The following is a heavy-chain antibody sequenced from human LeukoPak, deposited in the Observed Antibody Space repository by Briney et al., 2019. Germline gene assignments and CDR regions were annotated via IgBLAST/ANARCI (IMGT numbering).Heavy chain of an antibody. CDR1: GFTFSSYA. CDR3: ARDLEAYTAGD. V-gene: IGHV3-30-3*01. CDR2: ISYDGSNK. J-gene: IGHJ4*02. D-gene: IGHD3-16*01. Sequence: GRSLRLSCAASGFTFSSYAMHWVRQAPGKGLEWVAVISYDGSNKYYADSVKGRFTISRDNAKNSLYLQMNSLRAEDTAVYYCARDLEAYTAGDWGQGTLVTVSS.